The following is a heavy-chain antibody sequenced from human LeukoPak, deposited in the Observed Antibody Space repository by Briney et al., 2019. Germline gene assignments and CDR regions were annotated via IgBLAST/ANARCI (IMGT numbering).Heavy chain of an antibody. D-gene: IGHD5-18*01. V-gene: IGHV3-15*01. Sequence: GGSLRLSCAASVFTFSNAWMSWVRHAPGKGREWVGSIKSKTDGGTTDYAAHVKGRFTISRDDSKNTLYLQMNSLKTEDTAVYYCTTDVDTNWFDPWGQGTLVTVSS. J-gene: IGHJ5*02. CDR2: IKSKTDGGTT. CDR3: TTDVDTNWFDP. CDR1: VFTFSNAW.